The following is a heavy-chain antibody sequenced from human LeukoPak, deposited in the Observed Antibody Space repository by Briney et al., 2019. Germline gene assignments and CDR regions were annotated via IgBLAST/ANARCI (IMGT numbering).Heavy chain of an antibody. CDR2: ISGSGGST. D-gene: IGHD3-10*01. CDR1: GFTFSSYA. Sequence: GGSLRLSCAASGFTFSSYAMSWVRQAPGKGLEWVSAISGSGGSTYYADSVKGRFTISRDNSKNTLYLQMNSLRAEDTAVYFCAKDYEITMVRGVVSDAFDIWXQGTMVTVSS. J-gene: IGHJ3*02. CDR3: AKDYEITMVRGVVSDAFDI. V-gene: IGHV3-23*01.